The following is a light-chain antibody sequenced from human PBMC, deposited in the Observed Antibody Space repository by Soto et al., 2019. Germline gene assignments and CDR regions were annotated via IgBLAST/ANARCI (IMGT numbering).Light chain of an antibody. CDR2: ATS. CDR1: QSIFNY. CDR3: QQSYSTPLT. J-gene: IGKJ4*01. V-gene: IGKV1-39*01. Sequence: DIQMTQSPSSLSASVGDRVTITCRASQSIFNYLNWYQQKPGKAPKLLIFATSNLQSGVPSRFSGSGSGTEFTLTISSLQLEDFATYSCQQSYSTPLTFGGGTKVEIK.